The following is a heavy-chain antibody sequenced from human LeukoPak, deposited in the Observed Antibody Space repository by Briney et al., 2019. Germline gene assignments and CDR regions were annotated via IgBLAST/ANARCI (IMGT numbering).Heavy chain of an antibody. V-gene: IGHV3-30*02. CDR2: IRYDGSNK. CDR3: AKDRIAARPHNYYYYYMDV. Sequence: PGGSLRLSCAASGFTFSSYGMHWVRQAPGKGLEWVAFIRYDGSNKYYADSVKGRFTISRDNSKNTLYLQMNSLRAEDTAVYYCAKDRIAARPHNYYYYYMDVWGKGTTVTVSS. D-gene: IGHD6-6*01. CDR1: GFTFSSYG. J-gene: IGHJ6*03.